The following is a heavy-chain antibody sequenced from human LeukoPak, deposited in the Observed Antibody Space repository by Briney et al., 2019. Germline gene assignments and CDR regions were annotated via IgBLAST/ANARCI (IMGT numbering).Heavy chain of an antibody. CDR1: GFTFSSYA. V-gene: IGHV3-30*02. J-gene: IGHJ4*02. Sequence: GGSLRLSCAASGFTFSSYAMHWVRQAPGKVLEWVAFIQYDGSNKYYADSVKGRFTISRDNSKNTLYLQMNSLRAEDTAVYYCAKAFYYAFDYWGQGTLVTVSS. D-gene: IGHD3-3*01. CDR3: AKAFYYAFDY. CDR2: IQYDGSNK.